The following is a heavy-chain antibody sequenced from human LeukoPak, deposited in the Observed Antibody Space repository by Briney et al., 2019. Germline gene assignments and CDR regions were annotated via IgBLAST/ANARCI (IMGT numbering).Heavy chain of an antibody. V-gene: IGHV1-18*01. CDR1: GYTFTSYG. Sequence: ASVKVSCKASGYTFTSYGISWVRQAPGQGREWMGWIGAYNGNTNYAQKLQGRVTMTTDTSTSTAYMELRSLRSDDTAVYYCARAPNDYYESRYYFDYWGQGTLVTVSS. CDR3: ARAPNDYYESRYYFDY. CDR2: IGAYNGNT. J-gene: IGHJ4*02. D-gene: IGHD3-22*01.